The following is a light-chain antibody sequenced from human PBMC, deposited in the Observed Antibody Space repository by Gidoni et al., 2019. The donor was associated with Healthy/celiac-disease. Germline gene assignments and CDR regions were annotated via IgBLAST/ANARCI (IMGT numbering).Light chain of an antibody. J-gene: IGKJ4*01. V-gene: IGKV3-11*01. CDR2: DAS. CDR3: QQRSNWHPLT. Sequence: EIVLTPSPATLSLSPGETATLSCRASQSVSSYLDWYQQKPGQAPRLLIYDASNRATGIPARFSGSGSGTDFDLTLSSLETEDFAVYYCQQRSNWHPLTFGGGTKVEIK. CDR1: QSVSSY.